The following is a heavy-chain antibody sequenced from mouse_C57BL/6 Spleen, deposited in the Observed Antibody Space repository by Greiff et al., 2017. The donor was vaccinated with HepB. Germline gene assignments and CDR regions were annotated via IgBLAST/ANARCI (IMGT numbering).Heavy chain of an antibody. V-gene: IGHV1-50*01. J-gene: IGHJ2*01. D-gene: IGHD3-2*02. CDR1: GYTFTSYW. CDR2: IDPSDSYT. Sequence: QVQLQQPGAELVKPGASVKLSCKASGYTFTSYWMQWVKQRPGQGLEWIGEIDPSDSYTNYKQKFKGKATLTVDTSSSTAYMQLSSLTSEDSAVYYCARAKERDSSGYRGYWGQGTTLTVSS. CDR3: ARAKERDSSGYRGY.